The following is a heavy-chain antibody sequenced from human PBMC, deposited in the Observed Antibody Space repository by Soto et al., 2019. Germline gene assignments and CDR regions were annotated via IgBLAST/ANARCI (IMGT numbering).Heavy chain of an antibody. D-gene: IGHD6-6*01. Sequence: SETLSLTCTVSGGSISSYYWSWIRQPPGKGLEWIGYIYYSGSTNYNPSLKSRVTISVDTSKNQFSLKLSSVTAADTAVYYCARGRYSSSPGWFDPWGQGTLVTVSS. CDR2: IYYSGST. CDR1: GGSISSYY. CDR3: ARGRYSSSPGWFDP. V-gene: IGHV4-59*01. J-gene: IGHJ5*02.